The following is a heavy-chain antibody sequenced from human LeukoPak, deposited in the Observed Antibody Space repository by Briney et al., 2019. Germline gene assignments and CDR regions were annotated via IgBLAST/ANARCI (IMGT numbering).Heavy chain of an antibody. CDR1: GLIFRNYA. J-gene: IGHJ4*02. CDR2: ISGDGTET. D-gene: IGHD4-11*01. Sequence: GGSLRLSCTASGLIFRNYAMTWVRRAPRKGLEWVSTISGDGTETFYADSVKGRFTISRDNSKNTHYLQMSSLRAEDTGIYYCAKGGHYSFFDYWGQGTLVTVSS. V-gene: IGHV3-23*01. CDR3: AKGGHYSFFDY.